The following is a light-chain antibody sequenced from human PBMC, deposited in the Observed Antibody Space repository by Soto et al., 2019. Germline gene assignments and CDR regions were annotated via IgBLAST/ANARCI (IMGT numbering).Light chain of an antibody. V-gene: IGLV2-23*02. J-gene: IGLJ1*01. CDR2: EVN. CDR1: SSDFGNSNL. Sequence: QSVLTRPASVSGSPGQSITISCTGTSSDFGNSNLVSWYQQHPCKVPKLILFEVNKRPSGVSGRFSGSKSGNTASLTIPGRDGEDEADYYCCSFTSSNTHVFGTGTKVTVL. CDR3: CSFTSSNTHV.